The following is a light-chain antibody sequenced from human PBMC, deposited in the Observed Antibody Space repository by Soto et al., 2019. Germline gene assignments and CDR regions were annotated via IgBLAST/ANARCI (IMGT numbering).Light chain of an antibody. CDR3: QQYNNWRLIS. CDR1: QSVSSGY. Sequence: EIVLTQSPGTLSLSPGERGTLSCRASQSVSSGYLAWYQQKPGRAPRLLIYDTSTRATDIPARFSGSGSGTEFTLTISRLQSEDFAVYFCQQYNNWRLISFGQGTRLEI. CDR2: DTS. V-gene: IGKV3-15*01. J-gene: IGKJ5*01.